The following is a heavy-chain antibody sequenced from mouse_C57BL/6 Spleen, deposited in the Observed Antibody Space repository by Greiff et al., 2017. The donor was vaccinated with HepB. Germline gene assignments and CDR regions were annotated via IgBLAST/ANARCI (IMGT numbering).Heavy chain of an antibody. D-gene: IGHD2-14*01. J-gene: IGHJ4*01. CDR3: ARSGYEGAMDY. CDR1: GYTFTNYW. CDR2: IYPGGGYT. V-gene: IGHV1-63*01. Sequence: VQLQQSGAELVRPGTSVKMSCKASGYTFTNYWIGWAKQRPGHGLEWIGDIYPGGGYTNYNEKFKGKATVTADKSSSTAYMQFSSLTSEDSATYYCARSGYEGAMDYWGQGTSVTVSS.